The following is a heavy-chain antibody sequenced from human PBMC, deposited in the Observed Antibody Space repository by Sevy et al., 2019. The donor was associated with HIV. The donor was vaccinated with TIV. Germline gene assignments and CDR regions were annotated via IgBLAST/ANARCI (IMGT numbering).Heavy chain of an antibody. V-gene: IGHV1-18*01. D-gene: IGHD2-2*01. Sequence: ASLKVSCKASGYTFTSYGISWVRQAPGQGLEWMGWISAYNGNTNYAQKLQGRVTMTTDTSTSTAYMELRSLRSDDTAVYYCARVCQLLSHYYYYYYMDVWGKGTTVTVSS. CDR3: ARVCQLLSHYYYYYYMDV. J-gene: IGHJ6*03. CDR1: GYTFTSYG. CDR2: ISAYNGNT.